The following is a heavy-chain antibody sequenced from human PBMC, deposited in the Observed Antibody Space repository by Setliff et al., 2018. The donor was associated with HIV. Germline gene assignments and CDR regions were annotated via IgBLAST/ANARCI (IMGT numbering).Heavy chain of an antibody. CDR2: IYASGSP. CDR3: ARVFHSLPTGLNDPFDM. CDR1: GGSMDSGGYY. J-gene: IGHJ3*02. Sequence: SETLSLTCTVSGGSMDSGGYYWTWIRQHPGKGLEWIGYIYASGSPDYNPSLESRVTISSDTSKNQFSLKLKSVTGADTAVYYCARVFHSLPTGLNDPFDMWGQGTLVTVSS. D-gene: IGHD4-17*01. V-gene: IGHV4-31*03.